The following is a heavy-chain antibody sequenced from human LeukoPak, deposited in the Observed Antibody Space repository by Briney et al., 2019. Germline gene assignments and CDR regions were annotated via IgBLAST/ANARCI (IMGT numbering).Heavy chain of an antibody. D-gene: IGHD6-13*01. CDR3: ARNSYSLAAAGKSDY. CDR1: GFTFSDYY. V-gene: IGHV3-11*06. Sequence: PGGSLRLSCAASGFTFSDYYMTWIRQAPGKGLEWLSYINGNSRHTDYADSVKGRFIISRDNAKNSLYLQMNGPRVEDTAVYYCARNSYSLAAAGKSDYWGQGTLVTVSS. J-gene: IGHJ4*02. CDR2: INGNSRHT.